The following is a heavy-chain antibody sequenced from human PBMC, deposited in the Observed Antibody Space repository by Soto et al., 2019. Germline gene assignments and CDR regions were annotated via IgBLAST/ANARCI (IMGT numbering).Heavy chain of an antibody. CDR1: GYSFTSYE. V-gene: IGHV1-8*01. CDR2: MNPNSGNT. CDR3: ARDKAGYFDR. Sequence: QVQLVQSGAEVKKPGASVKVSCKASGYSFTSYEITWVRQATGQGLEWMGWMNPNSGNTGYAQKFQGRVTMTRNTSISIAYMEMTSLRSEDTAVYYGARDKAGYFDRWGRGTLVTVSS. J-gene: IGHJ2*01.